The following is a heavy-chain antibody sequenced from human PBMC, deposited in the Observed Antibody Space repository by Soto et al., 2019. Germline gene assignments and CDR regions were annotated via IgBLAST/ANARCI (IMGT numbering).Heavy chain of an antibody. V-gene: IGHV5-51*01. CDR3: ARGGVSTRTFDY. Sequence: GASLKISCKGSGYNFAGYCIAWVLQMPGKGLELMGIIYPSDSDTRYRPSFQGQVTISADKSISSAYLQWSSLRASDTAMYYCARGGVSTRTFDYWGQGTPVTVSS. CDR1: GYNFAGYC. J-gene: IGHJ4*02. D-gene: IGHD3-3*01. CDR2: IYPSDSDT.